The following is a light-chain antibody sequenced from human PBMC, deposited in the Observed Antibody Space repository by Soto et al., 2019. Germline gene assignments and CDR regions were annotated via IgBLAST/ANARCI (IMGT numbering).Light chain of an antibody. J-gene: IGKJ2*01. CDR2: GAS. CDR3: QQYDSSTYT. Sequence: EIVLTQSPGTLSLSPGERATLSCRASQSVSSSYLAWYQQKPGQAPRLLIYGASSRATGIPDRFSGSGSGTDFTRTISRLEPEDFAVYYCQQYDSSTYTFGQGTKLEIK. CDR1: QSVSSSY. V-gene: IGKV3-20*01.